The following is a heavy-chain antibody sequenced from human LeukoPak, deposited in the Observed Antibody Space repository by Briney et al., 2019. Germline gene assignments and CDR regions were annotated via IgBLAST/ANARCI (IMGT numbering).Heavy chain of an antibody. J-gene: IGHJ6*03. CDR1: GGTFSSYA. D-gene: IGHD1-7*01. Sequence: SVKVSCKASGGTFSSYAISWVRQAPGQGLEWMGGIIPIFGTANYAQKFQGRVTITADKSTSTAYMELSSLRSEDTAVYYCARLGLELRLSYYYMDVWGKGTTVTVSS. V-gene: IGHV1-69*06. CDR2: IIPIFGTA. CDR3: ARLGLELRLSYYYMDV.